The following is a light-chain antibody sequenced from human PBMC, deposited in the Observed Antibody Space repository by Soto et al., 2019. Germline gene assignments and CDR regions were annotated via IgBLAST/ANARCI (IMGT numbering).Light chain of an antibody. V-gene: IGLV1-47*01. CDR2: RSN. J-gene: IGLJ3*02. CDR3: AAWDDSLSGWV. CDR1: RSNIGNNY. Sequence: QSALTQPPSASGTPGQRVTISCSGSRSNIGNNYVHWYQQLPGTAPKLLIYRSNQRPSAVPDRFSGSKSGTSASLAISGLRSEDEADYHCAAWDDSLSGWVFGGGTKLTVL.